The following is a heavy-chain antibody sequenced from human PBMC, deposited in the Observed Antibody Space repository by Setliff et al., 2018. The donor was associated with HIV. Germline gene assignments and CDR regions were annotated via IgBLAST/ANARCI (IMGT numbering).Heavy chain of an antibody. J-gene: IGHJ6*03. CDR3: ARLGYCSSTSCYYYYYMDV. Sequence: LSLTCTVFGGSISRSSYYWGWIRQPPGKGLEWIASISYSGITYYNPSLKSRVTISVDTSKNQFSLKLSSVTAADTAVYYCARLGYCSSTSCYYYYYMDVWGKGTTVTVSS. D-gene: IGHD2-2*01. CDR1: GGSISRSSYY. CDR2: ISYSGIT. V-gene: IGHV4-39*07.